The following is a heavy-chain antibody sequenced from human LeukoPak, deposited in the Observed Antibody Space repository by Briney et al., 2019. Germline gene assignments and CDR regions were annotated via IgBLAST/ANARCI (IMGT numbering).Heavy chain of an antibody. CDR2: IRRRAYGGAA. J-gene: IGHJ4*02. CDR1: GFAFEDFA. V-gene: IGHV3-49*04. Sequence: GGSLRLSCTTSGFAFEDFAMSWVRQPAGKGLEWVGFIRRRAYGGAAEYAASVKGRFIISRDDSKGIAYLQMNSLKTEDTAVYYCSRNGLVDFDYWGQGSRVIVSP. CDR3: SRNGLVDFDY.